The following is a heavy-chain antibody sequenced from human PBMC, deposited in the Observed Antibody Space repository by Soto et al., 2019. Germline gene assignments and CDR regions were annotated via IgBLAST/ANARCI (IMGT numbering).Heavy chain of an antibody. CDR1: GFTLSSYA. V-gene: IGHV3-30-3*01. CDR2: ISYDGSNK. D-gene: IGHD4-17*01. Sequence: GGSLRLSCAASGFTLSSYAMHWVRQAPGKGLEWVAVISYDGSNKYYADSVKGRFTISRDNSKNTLYLQMNSLRAEDTAVYYCARDRDYGLLDYWGQGTLVTVSS. J-gene: IGHJ4*02. CDR3: ARDRDYGLLDY.